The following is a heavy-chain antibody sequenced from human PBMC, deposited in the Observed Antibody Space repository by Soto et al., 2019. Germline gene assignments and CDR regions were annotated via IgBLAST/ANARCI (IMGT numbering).Heavy chain of an antibody. Sequence: GSLRLSCAASGFTFTRYSMNWVRQAPGKGLEWVSSISSTTNYIYYGDSMKGRFTISRDNAKNSLYLQMNSLRAEDTAVYYCASSPGGLFAMDVWGQGTTVTVSS. D-gene: IGHD3-16*01. CDR1: GFTFTRYS. CDR3: ASSPGGLFAMDV. J-gene: IGHJ6*02. V-gene: IGHV3-21*06. CDR2: ISSTTNYI.